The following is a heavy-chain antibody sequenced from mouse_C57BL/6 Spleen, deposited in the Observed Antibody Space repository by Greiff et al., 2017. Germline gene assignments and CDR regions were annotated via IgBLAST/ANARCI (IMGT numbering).Heavy chain of an antibody. J-gene: IGHJ2*01. Sequence: VQLKQSGPELVKPGASVKIPCKASGYTFTDYNMDWVKQSHGKSLEWIGDINPNNGGTIYNQKFKGKATLTVDKSSSTAYMELRSLTSEDTAVYYCARKIYGYDRGYYFDYWGQGTTLTVSS. CDR1: GYTFTDYN. V-gene: IGHV1-18*01. CDR2: INPNNGGT. CDR3: ARKIYGYDRGYYFDY. D-gene: IGHD2-2*01.